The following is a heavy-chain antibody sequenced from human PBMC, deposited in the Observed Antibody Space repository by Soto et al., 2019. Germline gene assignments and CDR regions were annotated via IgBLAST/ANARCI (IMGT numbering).Heavy chain of an antibody. V-gene: IGHV3-7*01. D-gene: IGHD1-26*01. CDR2: IKGDGSEK. J-gene: IGHJ4*02. CDR3: ARDSRRVGATSDLDY. CDR1: GFTFSNYW. Sequence: GGSLRLSCAASGFTFSNYWMSWVRQAPGKGLEWVANIKGDGSEKYYVDSMKGRFTISRDNAENSLYLQLNSLRVEDTALYYCARDSRRVGATSDLDYWGQGTLVTVSS.